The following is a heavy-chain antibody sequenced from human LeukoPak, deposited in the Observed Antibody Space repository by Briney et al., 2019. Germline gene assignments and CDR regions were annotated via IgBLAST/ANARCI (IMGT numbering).Heavy chain of an antibody. CDR2: INSDGSST. CDR3: ARTAGYCSSTSCYWWDYFDY. V-gene: IGHV3-74*01. CDR1: GFTFSSYW. Sequence: PGGSLGLSCAASGFTFSSYWMHWVRQAPGKGLVWVSRINSDGSSTSYADSVKGRFTISRDNAKNTLYLQMDSLRAEDTAVYYCARTAGYCSSTSCYWWDYFDYWGQGTLVTVSS. D-gene: IGHD2-2*01. J-gene: IGHJ4*02.